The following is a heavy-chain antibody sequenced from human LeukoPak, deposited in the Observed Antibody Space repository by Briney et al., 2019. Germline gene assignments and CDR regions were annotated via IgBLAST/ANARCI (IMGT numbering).Heavy chain of an antibody. J-gene: IGHJ6*03. D-gene: IGHD2-21*01. CDR3: ARGISGERYFDYYMDV. V-gene: IGHV3-21*01. CDR1: GFTFTSYN. CDR2: ISSGSSHI. Sequence: GGSLRLSCQASGFTFTSYNMNWVRQAPGKGLEWISSISSGSSHIYYASSEKGRSTISRDSTEKLVFLQMSSLGDEAPAVYFCARGISGERYFDYYMDVGGKGTTVIVSS.